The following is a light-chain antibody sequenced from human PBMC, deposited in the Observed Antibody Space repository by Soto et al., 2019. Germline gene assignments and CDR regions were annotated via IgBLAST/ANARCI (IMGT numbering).Light chain of an antibody. CDR2: EVT. V-gene: IGLV2-8*01. CDR1: GSDVASYDY. J-gene: IGLJ2*01. Sequence: QSALIQPPSASGSPGHSITISCTGTGSDVASYDYVSWYQQRPGRAPKLIIFEVTRRPSGVPDRFSGSKSGNTASLTVSGLQAEDEADYYCSSYAVTNNLVLGGGTKLTVL. CDR3: SSYAVTNNLV.